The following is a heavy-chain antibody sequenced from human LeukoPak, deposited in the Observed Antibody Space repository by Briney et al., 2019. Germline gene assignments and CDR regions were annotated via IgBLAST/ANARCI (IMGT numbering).Heavy chain of an antibody. Sequence: GGSLTLSCAASGFTFSSYGLHWARQAPGKELEWVTFIRYDGTDKYYADSVKGRFTISRDNSKNTLYLQMNSLRADDTAVYYCARDGRTYYYDSSGYFFDYWGQGTLVTVSS. CDR1: GFTFSSYG. V-gene: IGHV3-30*02. D-gene: IGHD3-22*01. J-gene: IGHJ4*02. CDR3: ARDGRTYYYDSSGYFFDY. CDR2: IRYDGTDK.